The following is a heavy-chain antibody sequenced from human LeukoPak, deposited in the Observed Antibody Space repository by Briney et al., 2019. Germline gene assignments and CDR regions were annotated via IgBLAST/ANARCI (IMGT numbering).Heavy chain of an antibody. J-gene: IGHJ4*02. CDR2: IIPILDIT. D-gene: IGHD6-13*01. V-gene: IGHV1-69*04. Sequence: SVNVSCKASGGTFSSYAISWVRQAPGQGLEWMGRIIPILDITNYAPKFQDRVTISADKSTSTVFMELSSLGSEDTAIYYCARARRSGNSWYDYWGQGTLVTVSS. CDR3: ARARRSGNSWYDY. CDR1: GGTFSSYA.